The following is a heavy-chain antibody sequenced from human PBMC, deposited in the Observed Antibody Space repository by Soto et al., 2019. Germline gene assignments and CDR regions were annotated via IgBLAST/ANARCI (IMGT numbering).Heavy chain of an antibody. D-gene: IGHD3-22*01. CDR2: IRSKAYGGTT. CDR1: GFTFGDYA. Sequence: AGGSLRLSCTASGFTFGDYAMSWFRQAPGKGLEWVGFIRSKAYGGTTEYAASVKGRFTISRDDSESIAYLQMNSLKTEDTAVYYCTRAYYYDSSGYYRYWGQGTLVTVSS. CDR3: TRAYYYDSSGYYRY. J-gene: IGHJ4*02. V-gene: IGHV3-49*03.